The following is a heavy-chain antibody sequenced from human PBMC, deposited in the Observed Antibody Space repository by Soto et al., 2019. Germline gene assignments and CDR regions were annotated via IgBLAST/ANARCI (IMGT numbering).Heavy chain of an antibody. D-gene: IGHD5-18*01. Sequence: PGGSLRLSCAASGFTFRSCAMGWVRQAPGKGLEWVSYISSSSSTIYYADSVKGRFTISRDNAKNSLYLQMNSLRDEDTAVYYCASLSGYSYGYGMDVWGQGTTVTVSS. CDR2: ISSSSSTI. CDR1: GFTFRSCA. V-gene: IGHV3-48*02. CDR3: ASLSGYSYGYGMDV. J-gene: IGHJ6*02.